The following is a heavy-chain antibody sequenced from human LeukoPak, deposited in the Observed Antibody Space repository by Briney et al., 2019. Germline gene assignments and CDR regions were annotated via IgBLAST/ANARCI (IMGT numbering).Heavy chain of an antibody. CDR2: INLDGSGK. J-gene: IGHJ4*02. CDR1: GFTFSKYW. D-gene: IGHD5-24*01. Sequence: GGALRLSCAASGFTFSKYWMTWVGQAPGKGGEGVANINLDGSGKHYLDPVKGRFTISRHTPNNSVSLQMNSLRAEETAVYYCARDVGYNRFDYWGQGTLVTVSS. CDR3: ARDVGYNRFDY. V-gene: IGHV3-7*01.